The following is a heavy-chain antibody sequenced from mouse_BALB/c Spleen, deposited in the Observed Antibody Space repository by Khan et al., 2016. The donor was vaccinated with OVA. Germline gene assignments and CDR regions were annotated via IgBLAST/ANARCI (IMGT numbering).Heavy chain of an antibody. Sequence: VQLKESGPGLVKPSQSLSLTCTVTGYSITSDYAWNWIRQFPGNKLEWMGFISYSGNTNYNPSLKSRISITRETTKNQFFLQLNSVTIEDTATYYCARVYGGDFDYWGQGTTLTVSS. D-gene: IGHD1-1*01. CDR3: ARVYGGDFDY. J-gene: IGHJ2*01. CDR2: ISYSGNT. V-gene: IGHV3-2*02. CDR1: GYSITSDYA.